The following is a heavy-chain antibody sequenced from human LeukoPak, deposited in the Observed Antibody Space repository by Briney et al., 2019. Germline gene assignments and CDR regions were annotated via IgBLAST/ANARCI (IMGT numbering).Heavy chain of an antibody. D-gene: IGHD3-22*01. CDR1: GYTFTGYY. CDR2: IIPIFGTA. V-gene: IGHV1-69*05. CDR3: ARGGYDSYHY. J-gene: IGHJ4*02. Sequence: SVKVSCKASGYTFTGYYMHWVRQAPGQGLEWMGGIIPIFGTANYAQKFQGRVTITTDESTSTAYMELSSLRSEDTAVYYCARGGYDSYHYWGQGTLVTVSS.